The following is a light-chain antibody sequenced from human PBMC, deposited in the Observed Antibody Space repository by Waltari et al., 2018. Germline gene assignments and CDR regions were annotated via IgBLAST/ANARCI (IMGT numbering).Light chain of an antibody. Sequence: SYELTPAPSVSVSPGQTASHNCPGDEPQKRKVFWYQQKSGQAPVLVIYEDNKRPSGIPERFSGSTSDTLATLTISGAQVDDESDFYCWSTDSSGYYGVFGGGTKLTVL. J-gene: IGLJ3*02. CDR3: WSTDSSGYYGV. CDR1: EPQKRK. CDR2: EDN. V-gene: IGLV3-10*01.